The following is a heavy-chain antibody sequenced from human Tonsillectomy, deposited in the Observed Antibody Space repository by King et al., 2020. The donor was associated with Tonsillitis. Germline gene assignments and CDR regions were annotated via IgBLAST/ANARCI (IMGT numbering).Heavy chain of an antibody. V-gene: IGHV3-30*04. D-gene: IGHD2-2*01. CDR3: ARVAVVPADRDSGTPENWFDP. Sequence: VQLVESGGGVVQPGRSLRLSCAASGFTFSAFAMHWVRQAPGKGLEWVAVISYDGSNKYYADSVKGRFTISRDNSKNTLFLQMSSLRPEDTAVYYCARVAVVPADRDSGTPENWFDPWGQGSLVTVSS. J-gene: IGHJ5*02. CDR2: ISYDGSNK. CDR1: GFTFSAFA.